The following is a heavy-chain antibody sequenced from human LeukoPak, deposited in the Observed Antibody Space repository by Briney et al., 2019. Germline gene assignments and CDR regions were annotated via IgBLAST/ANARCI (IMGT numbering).Heavy chain of an antibody. J-gene: IGHJ5*02. V-gene: IGHV3-9*01. CDR2: ITWNRDNI. Sequence: HTGGSLRLSCAASGFTFDDYAMHWVRQAPGKGLEWVSGITWNRDNIGYGDSVKGRFTISRDNVKNVLYLQMNSLRAEDTAVYYCARGLTPEPWGQGTLVTVSS. CDR1: GFTFDDYA. D-gene: IGHD3-9*01. CDR3: ARGLTPEP.